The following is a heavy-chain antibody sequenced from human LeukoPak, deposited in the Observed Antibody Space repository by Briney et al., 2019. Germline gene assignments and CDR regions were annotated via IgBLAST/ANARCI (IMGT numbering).Heavy chain of an antibody. CDR1: GFTFSSYS. J-gene: IGHJ6*03. Sequence: GGSLRLSCAASGFTFSSYSMNWVRQAPGKGLEWVSAISGSGGSTYYADSVKGRFTISRDNSKNTLYLQMNSLRAEDTAVYYCAKDGDGWIVAHGYYYMDVWGKGTTVTVSS. CDR2: ISGSGGST. V-gene: IGHV3-23*01. D-gene: IGHD2-15*01. CDR3: AKDGDGWIVAHGYYYMDV.